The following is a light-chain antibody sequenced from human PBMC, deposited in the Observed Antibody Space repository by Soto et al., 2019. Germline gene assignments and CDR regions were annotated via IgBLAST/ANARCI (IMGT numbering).Light chain of an antibody. CDR3: CSYAGSSTFV. CDR1: TSDVAYYDL. J-gene: IGLJ1*01. CDR2: EVD. Sequence: QSVLTQPASVSGSPGQSITISCAGTTSDVAYYDLVSWYQQHPGRAPKLLIYEVDKRPSGISVRFSGSKSGATASLTISGLLPEDEALYYCCSYAGSSTFVFGTGTKVTVL. V-gene: IGLV2-23*02.